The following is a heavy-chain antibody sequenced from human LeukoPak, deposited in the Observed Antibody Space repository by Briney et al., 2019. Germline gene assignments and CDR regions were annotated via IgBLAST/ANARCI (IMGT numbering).Heavy chain of an antibody. CDR1: GFTFDDYL. D-gene: IGHD3-22*01. CDR3: AKARGLIGGAFDI. CDR2: ISWDGDIT. Sequence: PGGSLRLSCAASGFTFDDYLIHWVRHAPGKCLEWVSLISWDGDITYYADCVKGRFTISRDNSKNSLYLQMNSLRTEDTALYYCAKARGLIGGAFDIWGQGTMVTVSS. J-gene: IGHJ3*02. V-gene: IGHV3-43*01.